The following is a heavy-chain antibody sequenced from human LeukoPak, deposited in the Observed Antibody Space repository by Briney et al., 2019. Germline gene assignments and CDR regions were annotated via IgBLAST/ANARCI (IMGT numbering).Heavy chain of an antibody. CDR1: GFTFSRYW. CDR3: VRGADTGYSSDS. V-gene: IGHV3-74*01. J-gene: IGHJ4*02. Sequence: GGSLRLSCVASGFTFSRYWIHWVRQVPGKGLVWVSRINSDGRSTNYADSVKGRFSISRDNAENTLYLQMNSLRVEDTAVYYCVRGADTGYSSDSWGQGTLITVSS. CDR2: INSDGRST. D-gene: IGHD3-9*01.